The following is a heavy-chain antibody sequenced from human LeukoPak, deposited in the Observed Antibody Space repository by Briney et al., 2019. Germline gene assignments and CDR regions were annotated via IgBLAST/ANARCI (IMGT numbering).Heavy chain of an antibody. J-gene: IGHJ4*02. CDR1: GGSFSGYY. D-gene: IGHD3-10*01. V-gene: IGHV4-34*01. Sequence: SETLSLTCAVYGGSFSGYYWSWIRQPPGKGLEWIGEINHSGSTNYNPSLKSRVTISVDTSKNQFSLKVSSVTAADTAVYYCARVRGAQTFDYWGQGTLVTVSS. CDR2: INHSGST. CDR3: ARVRGAQTFDY.